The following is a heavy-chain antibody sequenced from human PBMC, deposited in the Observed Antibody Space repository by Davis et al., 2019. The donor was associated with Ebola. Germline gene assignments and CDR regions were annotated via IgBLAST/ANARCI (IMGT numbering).Heavy chain of an antibody. J-gene: IGHJ6*02. CDR1: GFTFSSYA. Sequence: GESLKISCTASGFTFSSYAMHWVRQAPGKGLEYVSAISSNGGSTYYANSVKGRFTISRDNSKNTLYLQMGSLRAEDMAVYYCARDVLRYFDWFYYYYGMDVWGQGTTVTVSS. CDR2: ISSNGGST. CDR3: ARDVLRYFDWFYYYYGMDV. D-gene: IGHD3-9*01. V-gene: IGHV3-64*01.